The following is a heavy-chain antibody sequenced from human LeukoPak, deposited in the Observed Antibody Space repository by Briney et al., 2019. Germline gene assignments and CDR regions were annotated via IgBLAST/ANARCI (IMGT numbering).Heavy chain of an antibody. CDR2: ISVYNGDT. V-gene: IGHV1-18*01. D-gene: IGHD3-22*01. CDR3: ARTSMITLRNWFDP. CDR1: GYTFTSFD. Sequence: GASVKVSCKASGYTFTSFDISWVRQAPGQGLEWMGWISVYNGDTNYAQKLQDRVTMTTDTSTSTAYMELRSLRSDDTAVYYCARTSMITLRNWFDPWGQGTLVTVSS. J-gene: IGHJ5*02.